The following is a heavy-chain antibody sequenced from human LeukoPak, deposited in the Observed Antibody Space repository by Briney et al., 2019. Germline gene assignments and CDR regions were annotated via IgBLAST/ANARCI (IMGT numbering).Heavy chain of an antibody. D-gene: IGHD1-14*01. J-gene: IGHJ6*03. V-gene: IGHV4-59*12. CDR1: GGSISSYY. Sequence: PSETLSLTCTVSGGSISSYYWSWIRQPPGKGLEWIGYMYYSGSTNYNPSTNYNPSLKSRVTISVDTSKNQFSLNLTSLTAADTAVYYCARDRKYYYHMDVWGKGTTVTVSS. CDR3: ARDRKYYYHMDV. CDR2: MYYSGST.